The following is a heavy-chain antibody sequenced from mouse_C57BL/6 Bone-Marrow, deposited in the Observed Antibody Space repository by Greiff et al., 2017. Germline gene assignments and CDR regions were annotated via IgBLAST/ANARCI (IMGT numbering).Heavy chain of an antibody. D-gene: IGHD1-1*01. J-gene: IGHJ2*01. CDR1: GYTFTSYW. Sequence: VKLQQPGAELVMPGASVKLSCKASGYTFTSYWMHWVKQRPGQGLEWIGEIDPSDSYTNYNQKFKGKSTLTVDKSSSTAYIQLSSLTSEDSAVYYCARRGVVPFDYWGQGTTLTVSS. CDR3: ARRGVVPFDY. CDR2: IDPSDSYT. V-gene: IGHV1-69*01.